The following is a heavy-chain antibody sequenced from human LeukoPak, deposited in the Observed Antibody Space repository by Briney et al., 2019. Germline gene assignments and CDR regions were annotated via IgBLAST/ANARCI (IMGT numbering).Heavy chain of an antibody. V-gene: IGHV1-69-2*01. D-gene: IGHD5-18*01. CDR2: VDPEDGET. Sequence: ASVKISCKVSGYTFTDYYMRWVQQAPGKGLEWVGLVDPEDGETIYAEKFQGRVTITADTSTDTAYMELSSLRSEDTAVYYCATVTAMVPFDYWGQGTLVTVSS. CDR1: GYTFTDYY. CDR3: ATVTAMVPFDY. J-gene: IGHJ4*02.